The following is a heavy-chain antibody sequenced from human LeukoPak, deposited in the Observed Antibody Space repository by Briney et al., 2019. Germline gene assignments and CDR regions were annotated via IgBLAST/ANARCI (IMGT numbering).Heavy chain of an antibody. CDR2: LYYSGST. V-gene: IGHV4-59*01. D-gene: IGHD3-10*01. Sequence: PSETLSLTCSVSGGSISSYYWSWIRQPPGKGLEWIGYLYYSGSTNSNPSLKSRVTMSVDTSKNQFSLELRSVTAADTAVYYCARGGSGISNAFDIWGQGTMVTVSS. CDR3: ARGGSGISNAFDI. J-gene: IGHJ3*02. CDR1: GGSISSYY.